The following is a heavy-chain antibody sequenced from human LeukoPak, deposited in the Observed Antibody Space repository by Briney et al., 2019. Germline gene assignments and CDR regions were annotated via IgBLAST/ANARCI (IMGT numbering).Heavy chain of an antibody. J-gene: IGHJ5*02. D-gene: IGHD3-9*01. CDR2: VSPYSGGT. V-gene: IGHV1-2*02. Sequence: GASVKVSCKASGYRFTCFYINWIRQAPGQGLEWMGWVSPYSGGTNYAQKFQGRVTMSSDTSTTTAYMELSGLRSDDTAVYYCARDDSLSSWGQGTLVIVSS. CDR3: ARDDSLSS. CDR1: GYRFTCFY.